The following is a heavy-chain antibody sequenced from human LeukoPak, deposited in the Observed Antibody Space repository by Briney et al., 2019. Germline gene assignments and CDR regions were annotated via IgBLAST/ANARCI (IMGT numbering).Heavy chain of an antibody. CDR2: IYTSGST. J-gene: IGHJ6*03. Sequence: SETLSLTCTVYGGSISSYYWSWIRQPAGKGLEWIGRIYTSGSTNYNPSLKSRVTMSVDTSKNQFSLKLSSVTAADTAVYYCARDPYCSGGSCYRGGYYYYYMDVWGKGTTVTVSS. CDR1: GGSISSYY. CDR3: ARDPYCSGGSCYRGGYYYYYMDV. V-gene: IGHV4-4*07. D-gene: IGHD2-15*01.